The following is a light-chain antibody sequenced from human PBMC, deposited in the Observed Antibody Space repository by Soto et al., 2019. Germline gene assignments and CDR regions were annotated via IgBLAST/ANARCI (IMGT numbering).Light chain of an antibody. J-gene: IGLJ3*02. CDR2: EVS. V-gene: IGLV2-14*03. CDR3: TSFTSRSTWV. CDR1: SSDVGGYNY. Sequence: QSALTQPASVSGSPGQSITISCTGTSSDVGGYNYVSWFQQQPGKPPKLKIYEVSNRSSGASKRYSGTKSGYTASLTISELQAEDEDDYYGTSFTSRSTWVFGGGTKLTVL.